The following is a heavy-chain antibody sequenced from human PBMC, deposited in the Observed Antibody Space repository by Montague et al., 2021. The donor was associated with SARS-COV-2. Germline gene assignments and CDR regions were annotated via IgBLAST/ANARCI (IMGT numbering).Heavy chain of an antibody. CDR3: AKGFLAHDILTGYHY. CDR1: GFTFSSYA. Sequence: SLRLSCAASGFTFSSYAMSWVRQAPGKGLEWVSAISGSGGSTYYADSVKGRFTISRDNSKNMLYLQMNSLRAEDTAVYYCAKGFLAHDILTGYHYWGQGTLVTVSS. CDR2: ISGSGGST. V-gene: IGHV3-23*01. J-gene: IGHJ4*02. D-gene: IGHD3-9*01.